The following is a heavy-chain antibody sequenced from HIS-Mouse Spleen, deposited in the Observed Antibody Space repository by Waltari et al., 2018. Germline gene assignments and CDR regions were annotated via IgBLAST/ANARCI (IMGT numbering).Heavy chain of an antibody. CDR1: GGSISSSY. CDR3: ARHAIGATAYYFDY. CDR2: IYYSGIT. D-gene: IGHD1-26*01. J-gene: IGHJ4*02. V-gene: IGHV4-59*08. Sequence: QVQLQESGPGLVTPSETLSLTCTVSGGSISSSYWIWIRQPPGKGLEWIGYIYYSGITNYTPSLKSRVTISVETSKNQFSLKLSSVTAADTAVYYCARHAIGATAYYFDYWGQGTLVTVSS.